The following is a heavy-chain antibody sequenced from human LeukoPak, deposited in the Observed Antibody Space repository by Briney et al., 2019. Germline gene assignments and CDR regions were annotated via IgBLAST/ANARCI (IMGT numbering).Heavy chain of an antibody. CDR1: GFAVSSNY. Sequence: PGGSLRLSCAASGFAVSSNYMSWVRQAPGKGLEWVSVIYSGGSTYYADSVKGRFTISRDNSKNTLYLQMNSLRAEDTAVYYCARGPYYDFWSGPKGGFDYWGQGTLVTVSS. CDR3: ARGPYYDFWSGPKGGFDY. D-gene: IGHD3-3*01. V-gene: IGHV3-53*01. J-gene: IGHJ4*02. CDR2: IYSGGST.